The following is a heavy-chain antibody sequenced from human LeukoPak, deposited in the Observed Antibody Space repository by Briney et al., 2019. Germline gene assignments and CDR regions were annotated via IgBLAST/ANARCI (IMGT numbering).Heavy chain of an antibody. Sequence: GGSLRLFCAASGFTFEDFGMTWVRQVPGKGLEWVSGINWNGVKTHYADSVKGRFTISRDNAKNTLYLEMNSLRVDDTALYHCARDSGIWFGTRDAFDIWGQGTMVTVST. CDR2: INWNGVKT. CDR1: GFTFEDFG. D-gene: IGHD3-10*01. J-gene: IGHJ3*02. V-gene: IGHV3-20*01. CDR3: ARDSGIWFGTRDAFDI.